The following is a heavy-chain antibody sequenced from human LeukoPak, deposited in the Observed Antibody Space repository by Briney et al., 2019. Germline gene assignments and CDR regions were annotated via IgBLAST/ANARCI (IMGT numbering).Heavy chain of an antibody. J-gene: IGHJ3*02. CDR2: INHSGST. CDR3: ARGPNCSGGSSYYDDAFDI. D-gene: IGHD2-15*01. CDR1: GGSFSGYY. Sequence: SETLSLTCAVYGGSFSGYYWSWIRQPPGKGLEWIGEINHSGSTNYNPSLKSRVTISVDTSKNQFSLKLSSVTAADTAVYYCARGPNCSGGSSYYDDAFDIWGQGTMVTVSS. V-gene: IGHV4-34*01.